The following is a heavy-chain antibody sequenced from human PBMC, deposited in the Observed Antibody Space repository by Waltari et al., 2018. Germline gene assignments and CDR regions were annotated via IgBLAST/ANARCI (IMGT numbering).Heavy chain of an antibody. J-gene: IGHJ4*02. Sequence: QVQLVQSGAEVKKPGASVKVSCKASGYTFTGYYMHWVRQAPGQGLEWMGWINPNSGGTNYAQKFQGRVTMTRDTSISTAYMELSRLRSDDTAVYYCARYSSSWYSGLGYFDYWGQGTLVTVSS. D-gene: IGHD6-13*01. CDR3: ARYSSSWYSGLGYFDY. CDR2: INPNSGGT. CDR1: GYTFTGYY. V-gene: IGHV1-2*02.